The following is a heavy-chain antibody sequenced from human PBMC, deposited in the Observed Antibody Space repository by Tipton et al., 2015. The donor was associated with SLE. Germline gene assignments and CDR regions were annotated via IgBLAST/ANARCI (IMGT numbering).Heavy chain of an antibody. CDR3: ARDQVGVGDFDY. J-gene: IGHJ4*02. D-gene: IGHD3-16*01. CDR1: GSSITAYY. CDR2: VYYSGTT. V-gene: IGHV4-59*01. Sequence: TLSLTCTVSGSSITAYYWTWIRQPPGKGLEWIGYVYYSGTTNYNPSLKSRVAISVDTSKTQFSLKLSSVTAADTAVYFCARDQVGVGDFDYWGQGTLVTVSS.